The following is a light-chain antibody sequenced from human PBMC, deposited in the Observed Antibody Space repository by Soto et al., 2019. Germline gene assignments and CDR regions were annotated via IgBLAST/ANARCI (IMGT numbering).Light chain of an antibody. Sequence: IPLTQSPSSLSASVGDRVTITCRASQDINSYLAWYQQKPGKAPNLVIYAGTSLQSGVPSRFSGSGSGTEFTLTISSLHPEDFATYYCQQLHVYPSTFGGGTKVE. V-gene: IGKV1-9*01. CDR3: QQLHVYPST. CDR2: AGT. J-gene: IGKJ4*01. CDR1: QDINSY.